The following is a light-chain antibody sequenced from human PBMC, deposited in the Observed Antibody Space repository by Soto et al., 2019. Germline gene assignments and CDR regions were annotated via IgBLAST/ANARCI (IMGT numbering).Light chain of an antibody. V-gene: IGKV3-20*01. CDR3: QQYGSSPLYT. J-gene: IGKJ2*01. Sequence: EIVLTQSPGTLSLSPGERATLSCRASQSVSSSYLAWYQQKPGHAPRLLIYGPSARATGIPDRFSGSRSGTDFTLTISRLEPEDFAVYYCQQYGSSPLYTFGQGTKLEIK. CDR2: GPS. CDR1: QSVSSSY.